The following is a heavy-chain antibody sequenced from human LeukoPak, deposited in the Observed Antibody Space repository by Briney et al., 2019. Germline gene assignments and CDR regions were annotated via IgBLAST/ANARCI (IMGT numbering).Heavy chain of an antibody. CDR3: ARVSSSWLEYYYYMDV. V-gene: IGHV3-7*01. CDR1: GFIFKKYW. Sequence: GGSLRLSCAASGFIFKKYWMNWVRQVPGKGLECLANIKEDGSETYYADSVKGRFTISRDNPKNLLFLQINSLRVEDTAVYYCARVSSSWLEYYYYMDVWGKGTTVTVSS. J-gene: IGHJ6*03. CDR2: IKEDGSET. D-gene: IGHD6-13*01.